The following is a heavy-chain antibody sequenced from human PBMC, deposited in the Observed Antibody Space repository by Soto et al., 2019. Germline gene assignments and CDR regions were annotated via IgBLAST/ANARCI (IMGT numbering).Heavy chain of an antibody. J-gene: IGHJ5*02. V-gene: IGHV3-30*18. Sequence: GGSLRLSCAASGFTFSSYGMHWVRQAPGKGLEWVAVISYDGSNKYYADSVKGRFTISRDNSKNTLYLQMNSLRAEDTAVYYCAKDREFDHWGQGTLVTVSS. D-gene: IGHD3-10*01. CDR2: ISYDGSNK. CDR3: AKDREFDH. CDR1: GFTFSSYG.